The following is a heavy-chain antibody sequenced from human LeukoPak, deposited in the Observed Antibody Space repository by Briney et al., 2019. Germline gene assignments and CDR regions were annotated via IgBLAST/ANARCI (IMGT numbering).Heavy chain of an antibody. D-gene: IGHD6-13*01. Sequence: ASVNVSCKASGYTFTSYAMNWVRQAPGQGLECMGWINTNTGNPTYAQGFTGRFVFSLDTSVSTAYLQISSLKAEDTAVYYCARASSSWSYSWFDPWGQGTLVTVSS. J-gene: IGHJ5*02. CDR2: INTNTGNP. V-gene: IGHV7-4-1*02. CDR1: GYTFTSYA. CDR3: ARASSSWSYSWFDP.